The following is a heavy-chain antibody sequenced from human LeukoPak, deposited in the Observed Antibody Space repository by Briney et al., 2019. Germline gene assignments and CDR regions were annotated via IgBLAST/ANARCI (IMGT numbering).Heavy chain of an antibody. CDR2: ISGSGGST. D-gene: IGHD3-3*01. CDR1: GFTFSSYA. J-gene: IGHJ3*02. V-gene: IGHV3-23*01. CDR3: AKGPRGLRFLEWLLSYAAFDI. Sequence: GGSLRLSCAASGFTFSSYAMSWVRQAPGKGLEWVSAISGSGGSTYYADSVKGRFTISRDNSKNTLYLQMNSLRAEDTAVYYCAKGPRGLRFLEWLLSYAAFDIWGQGTMVTVSS.